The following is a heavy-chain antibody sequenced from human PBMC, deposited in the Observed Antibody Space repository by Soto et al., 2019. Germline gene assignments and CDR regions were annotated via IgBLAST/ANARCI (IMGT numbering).Heavy chain of an antibody. CDR3: ARLPVDTAMVPDYFDY. Sequence: GESLKISCKGSGYSFTSYWIGWVRQMPGKGLEWMGIVYPGDSDTRYSPSFQGQVTISADKSISTAYLQWSSLKASDTAMYYCARLPVDTAMVPDYFDYWGQGTLVTVSS. V-gene: IGHV5-51*01. D-gene: IGHD5-18*01. J-gene: IGHJ4*02. CDR2: VYPGDSDT. CDR1: GYSFTSYW.